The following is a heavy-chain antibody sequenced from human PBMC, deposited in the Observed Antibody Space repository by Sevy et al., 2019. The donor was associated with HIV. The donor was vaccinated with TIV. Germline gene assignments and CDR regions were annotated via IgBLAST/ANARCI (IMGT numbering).Heavy chain of an antibody. CDR3: ARDVRIAVAGTHYYGMDV. V-gene: IGHV3-74*01. CDR1: GFTFSSYW. CDR2: INSDGSST. Sequence: GVSLRLSCAASGFTFSSYWMHWVRQAPGKGLVWVSRINSDGSSTSYAYSVKGRFTISRDNAKNTLYLQMNSLRAEDTAVYYCARDVRIAVAGTHYYGMDVWGQGTTVTVSS. D-gene: IGHD6-19*01. J-gene: IGHJ6*02.